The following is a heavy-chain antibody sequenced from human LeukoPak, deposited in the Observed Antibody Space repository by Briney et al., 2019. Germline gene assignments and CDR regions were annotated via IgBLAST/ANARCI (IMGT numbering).Heavy chain of an antibody. CDR3: ARSFSLVAAAMYYFDY. Sequence: ASVKVSCKASGYTFTSYYMHWVRQAPGQGLEWMGIINPSGGSTSYAQKFQGRVTMTRDTSISTAYMELSRLRSDDTAVYYCARSFSLVAAAMYYFDYWGQGTLVTVSS. D-gene: IGHD2-15*01. CDR2: INPSGGST. V-gene: IGHV1-46*01. CDR1: GYTFTSYY. J-gene: IGHJ4*02.